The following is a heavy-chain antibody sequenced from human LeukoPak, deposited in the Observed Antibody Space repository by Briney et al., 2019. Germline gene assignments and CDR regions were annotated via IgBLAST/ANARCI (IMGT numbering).Heavy chain of an antibody. D-gene: IGHD3-3*01. Sequence: GGSLRLSCAASGFTFSSYGMSWVRQAPGKGLEWVSAISSDGSTYYADSVGGRFTVSRDTSKNTLYLQMNSLRAEDTAIYYCAKILYGSGYFLLDSWGQGTLVTVSS. CDR1: GFTFSSYG. J-gene: IGHJ4*02. CDR2: ISSDGST. V-gene: IGHV3-23*01. CDR3: AKILYGSGYFLLDS.